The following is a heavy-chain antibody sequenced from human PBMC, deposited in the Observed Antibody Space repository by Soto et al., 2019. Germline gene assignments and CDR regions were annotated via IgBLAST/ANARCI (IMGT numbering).Heavy chain of an antibody. Sequence: GWSLRLSCAASGFTFSSYAISWVRQASGKGLEWVSAISGSGGSTYYADSVKGRFTISRDNSKNTLYLQMNSLRAEDTAVYYCATPDYCDSYYYYDGMDGWGQETMVTV. J-gene: IGHJ6*02. D-gene: IGHD4-17*01. CDR2: ISGSGGST. V-gene: IGHV3-23*01. CDR3: ATPDYCDSYYYYDGMDG. CDR1: GFTFSSYA.